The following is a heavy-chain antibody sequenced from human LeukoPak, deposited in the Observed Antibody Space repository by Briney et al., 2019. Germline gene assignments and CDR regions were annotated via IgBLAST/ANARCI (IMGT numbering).Heavy chain of an antibody. Sequence: PGGSLRLFCAASGFTFSNYGMQWVRQAPGKGLEWVAFIRYDGSNNYYADSVKGRSTISRDNSKNTLYLQMNSLRAEDTAVYYCAKGARQWLPGPEDYFDYWGQGTLVTVSS. V-gene: IGHV3-30*02. D-gene: IGHD6-19*01. CDR1: GFTFSNYG. J-gene: IGHJ4*02. CDR2: IRYDGSNN. CDR3: AKGARQWLPGPEDYFDY.